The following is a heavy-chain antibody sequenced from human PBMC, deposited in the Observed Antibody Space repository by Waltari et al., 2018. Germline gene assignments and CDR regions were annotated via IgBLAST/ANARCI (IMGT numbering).Heavy chain of an antibody. CDR3: AKDRIAGGQLGSRFDY. Sequence: EVLLSESGGRLVQPGGSLTLACVASGSPFSSLSMGRVRQGPGKGLEWVSGVSGNGGGTDYADSVKGRFTLSRDNSKNILYLQMNSLRAEDTAIYYCAKDRIAGGQLGSRFDYWGQGTLVTVSS. J-gene: IGHJ4*02. D-gene: IGHD6-6*01. CDR1: GSPFSSLS. V-gene: IGHV3-23*01. CDR2: VSGNGGGT.